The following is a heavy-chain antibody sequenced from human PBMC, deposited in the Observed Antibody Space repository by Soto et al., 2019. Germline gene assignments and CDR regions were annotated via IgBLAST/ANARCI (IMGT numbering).Heavy chain of an antibody. CDR1: GFSFSDHY. CDR3: ARAFYGSGSYSLDY. D-gene: IGHD3-10*01. V-gene: IGHV3-72*01. Sequence: GGSLRLSCAASGFSFSDHYMDWVRQAPAKGLEWIGRTRNRGNGYTTEYAASAKGRFIISRDDSKNSLYLQMNSLKTEDTAVYYCARAFYGSGSYSLDYWGQGALVTVSS. CDR2: TRNRGNGYTT. J-gene: IGHJ4*02.